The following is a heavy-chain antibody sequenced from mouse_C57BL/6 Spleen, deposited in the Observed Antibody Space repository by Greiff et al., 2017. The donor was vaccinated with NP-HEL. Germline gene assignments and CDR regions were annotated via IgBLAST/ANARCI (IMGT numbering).Heavy chain of an antibody. Sequence: EVQLVESGGGLVQSGRSPRLSCATSGFTFSDFYMEWVRQAPGKGLEWIAASRNKANDYTTEYSASVKGRFIVSRDTSQSILYLQMNALRAEDTAIYYCARDAYSAWFAYWGQGTLVTVSA. V-gene: IGHV7-1*01. D-gene: IGHD3-1*01. J-gene: IGHJ3*01. CDR3: ARDAYSAWFAY. CDR2: SRNKANDYTT. CDR1: GFTFSDFY.